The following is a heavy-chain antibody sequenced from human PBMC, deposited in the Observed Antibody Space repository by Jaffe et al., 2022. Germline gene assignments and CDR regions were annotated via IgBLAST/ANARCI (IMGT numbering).Heavy chain of an antibody. D-gene: IGHD2-15*01. CDR3: ARLESGYCSGGSCPDY. Sequence: QLQLQESGPGLVKPSETLSLTCTVSGGSISSSSYYWGWIRQPPGKGLEWIGSIYYSGSTYYNPSLKSRVTISVDTSKNQFSLKLSSVTAADTAVYYCARLESGYCSGGSCPDYWGQGTLVTVSS. CDR1: GGSISSSSYY. V-gene: IGHV4-39*01. J-gene: IGHJ4*02. CDR2: IYYSGST.